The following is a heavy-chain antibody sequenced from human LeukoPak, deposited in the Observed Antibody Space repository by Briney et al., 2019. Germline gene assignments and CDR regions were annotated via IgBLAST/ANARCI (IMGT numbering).Heavy chain of an antibody. J-gene: IGHJ1*01. Sequence: GGSLRLSCAAPGFTFSSYSMNWVRQAPGKGLEWVSYISSSSSTIYYADSVKGRFTISRDNAKNSLYLQMNSLRAEDTAVYYCARLSSGWYRRGQYFQHWGQGTLVTVSS. CDR1: GFTFSSYS. V-gene: IGHV3-48*01. D-gene: IGHD6-19*01. CDR2: ISSSSSTI. CDR3: ARLSSGWYRRGQYFQH.